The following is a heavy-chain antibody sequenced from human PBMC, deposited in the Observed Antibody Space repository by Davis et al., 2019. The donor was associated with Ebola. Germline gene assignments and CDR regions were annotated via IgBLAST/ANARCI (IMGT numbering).Heavy chain of an antibody. CDR3: ARSYSSSIDY. V-gene: IGHV3-30*03. CDR1: GFTFSSYG. D-gene: IGHD6-13*01. CDR2: ISYDGSNK. Sequence: GESLKISCAASGFTFSSYGMHWVRQAPGKGLEWVAVISYDGSNKYYADSVKGRFTISRDNSKNSLYLQMNSLRAEDTAVYYCARSYSSSIDYWGQGTLVTVSS. J-gene: IGHJ4*02.